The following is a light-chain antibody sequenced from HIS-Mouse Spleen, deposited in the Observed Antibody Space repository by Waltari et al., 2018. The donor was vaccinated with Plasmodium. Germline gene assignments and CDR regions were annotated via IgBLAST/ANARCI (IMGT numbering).Light chain of an antibody. CDR3: SSYTSSSTWV. V-gene: IGLV2-14*03. CDR1: SPHVGVSNY. CDR2: DVS. Sequence: QSALTHPASLSGSPGQPLTISSTGTSPHVGVSNYVSLYQQHPGKAPKLMIYDVSNRPSGVSNRFSGSKSGNTASLTISGLQAEDEADYYCSSYTSSSTWVFGGGTKLTVL. J-gene: IGLJ3*02.